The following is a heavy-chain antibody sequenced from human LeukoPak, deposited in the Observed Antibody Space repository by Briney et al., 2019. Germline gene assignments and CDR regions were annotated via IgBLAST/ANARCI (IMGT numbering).Heavy chain of an antibody. CDR2: IKQDGSEK. V-gene: IGHV3-7*03. CDR1: GFTFSSYW. D-gene: IGHD2/OR15-2a*01. CDR3: ARVPGAYLSSAFDI. J-gene: IGHJ3*02. Sequence: GGSLRFSCAASGFTFSSYWMSWVRQAPGKGREGVANIKQDGSEKYYVDSVKGRFTISRDNAKNSLYLQMNSLRAEDTAVYYCARVPGAYLSSAFDIWGQRTMVTVSS.